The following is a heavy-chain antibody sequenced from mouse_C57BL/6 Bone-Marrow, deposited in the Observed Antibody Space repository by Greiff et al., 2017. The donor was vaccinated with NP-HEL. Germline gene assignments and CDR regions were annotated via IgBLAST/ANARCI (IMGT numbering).Heavy chain of an antibody. D-gene: IGHD2-4*01. CDR3: ARATMITVYAMDY. J-gene: IGHJ4*01. V-gene: IGHV3-6*01. CDR1: GYSITSGYY. CDR2: ISYDGSN. Sequence: EVQVVESGPGLVKPSQSLSLTCSVTGYSITSGYYWNWIRQFPGNKLEWMGYISYDGSNNYNPSLKNRISITRDTSKNQFFLKLNSVTTEDTATYYCARATMITVYAMDYWGQGTSVTVSS.